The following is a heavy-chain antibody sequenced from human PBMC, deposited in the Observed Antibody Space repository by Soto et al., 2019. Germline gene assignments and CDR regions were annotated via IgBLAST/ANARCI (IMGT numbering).Heavy chain of an antibody. D-gene: IGHD2-2*01. J-gene: IGHJ6*03. CDR2: ISYDGSNK. CDR1: GFTFSSYG. Sequence: GGSLRLSCAASGFTFSSYGMHWVRQAPGKGLEWVAVISYDGSNKYYADSVKGRFTISRDNSKNTLYLQMNSLRAEDTAVYYCAKDLYCSSTSCYALDYYYYMDVWGKGTTVTVSS. V-gene: IGHV3-30*18. CDR3: AKDLYCSSTSCYALDYYYYMDV.